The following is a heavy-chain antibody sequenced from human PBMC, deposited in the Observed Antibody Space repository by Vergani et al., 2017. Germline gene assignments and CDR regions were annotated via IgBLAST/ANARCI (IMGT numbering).Heavy chain of an antibody. Sequence: EVQLVQSGAEVKKPGESLKISCKGSGYSFTSYWIGCVRQMPGKGLEWMGIIYPGDSDTRYSPSFQGQVTISADKSISTAYLQWSSLKASDTAMYYCARCVVPAAPDYYYYYMDVWGKGTTVTVSS. D-gene: IGHD2-2*01. CDR3: ARCVVPAAPDYYYYYMDV. J-gene: IGHJ6*03. CDR1: GYSFTSYW. CDR2: IYPGDSDT. V-gene: IGHV5-51*03.